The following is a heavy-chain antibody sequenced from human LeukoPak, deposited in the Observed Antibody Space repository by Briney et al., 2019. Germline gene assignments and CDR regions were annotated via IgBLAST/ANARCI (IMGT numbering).Heavy chain of an antibody. CDR2: IYSGGDT. D-gene: IGHD2-8*01. CDR3: ATRDRNNGVDY. CDR1: EFTVYNSY. J-gene: IGHJ4*02. Sequence: GGSLRLSCAVSEFTVYNSYMSWVRQAPGKGLEWVSIIYSGGDTFYVDSVKGRFTISRDKTKNTVYLQMNSLRAEDTAVYYCATRDRNNGVDYWGQGTQVTVSS. V-gene: IGHV3-53*01.